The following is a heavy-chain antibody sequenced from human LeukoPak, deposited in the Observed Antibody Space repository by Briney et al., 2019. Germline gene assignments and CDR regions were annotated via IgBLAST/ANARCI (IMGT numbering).Heavy chain of an antibody. V-gene: IGHV3-7*03. CDR2: IKEDGSDK. CDR1: GFTFSNYW. CDR3: TKDRNFATGVAWGYRYFYGLDV. Sequence: GGSLRLSCEASGFTFSNYWMGWVRQPPGKGLQWVANIKEDGSDKYYVDSVKGRFTISRDNAKNSVYLQMNSLRAEETAVYYCTKDRNFATGVAWGYRYFYGLDVWGQGTTVTVS. D-gene: IGHD3-16*01. J-gene: IGHJ6*02.